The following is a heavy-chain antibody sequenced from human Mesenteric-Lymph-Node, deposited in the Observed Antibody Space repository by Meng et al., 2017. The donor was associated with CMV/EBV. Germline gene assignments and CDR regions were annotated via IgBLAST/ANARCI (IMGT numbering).Heavy chain of an antibody. CDR2: VYNNGGVT. D-gene: IGHD1-20*01. J-gene: IGHJ4*02. CDR1: GFTFSNYP. Sequence: GESLKISCAASGFTFSNYPMSWVRQAPGKGLEWVSVVYNNGGVTYYADSVKGRFIISRDDSKNTLYLQMNSLRAEDTAVYYCAKVICSDNWCRGFDYWGQGTLVTVSS. CDR3: AKVICSDNWCRGFDY. V-gene: IGHV3-23*03.